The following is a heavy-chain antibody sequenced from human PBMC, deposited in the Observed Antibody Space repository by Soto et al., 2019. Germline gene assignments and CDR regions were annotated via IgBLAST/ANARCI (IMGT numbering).Heavy chain of an antibody. J-gene: IGHJ6*04. CDR1: GFTFSSYW. D-gene: IGHD2-15*01. V-gene: IGHV3-74*01. CDR3: ARADCSGGSCYGMDV. CDR2: INSDGSST. Sequence: EVQLVESGGGLVQPGGSLRLSCAASGFTFSSYWMHWVRQAPGKGLVWVSRINSDGSSTSYADSVKGRFTISRDNAKNTLYLQMNSLRAEDTAVYYCARADCSGGSCYGMDVWGKGTTVTVSS.